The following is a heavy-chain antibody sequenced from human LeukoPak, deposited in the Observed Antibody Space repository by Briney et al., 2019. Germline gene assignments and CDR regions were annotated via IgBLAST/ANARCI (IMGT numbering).Heavy chain of an antibody. D-gene: IGHD3-22*01. J-gene: IGHJ4*02. Sequence: NPSETLSLTCTVSGGSISISTYFWGWIRQPPGKGLEWIGSIYYSGSTYYNPSLKSRVTISVDTSKNQFSLKLSSVTAADTAVYYCARVYYDSSGPPDYWGQGTLVTVSS. CDR2: IYYSGST. V-gene: IGHV4-39*01. CDR1: GGSISISTYF. CDR3: ARVYYDSSGPPDY.